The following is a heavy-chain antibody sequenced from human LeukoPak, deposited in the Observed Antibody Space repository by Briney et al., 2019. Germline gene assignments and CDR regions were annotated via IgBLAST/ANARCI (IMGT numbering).Heavy chain of an antibody. J-gene: IGHJ5*02. V-gene: IGHV4-4*07. CDR2: IYTSGST. Sequence: PSETLSLTCTVPGGSINSYYWSWIRQPAGKGLEWIGRIYTSGSTNYNPSLKSRVTMSVDTSKNQFSLKLSSVTAADTAVYYCARSGYCSGGSCWWIWFDPWGQGTLVTVSS. CDR3: ARSGYCSGGSCWWIWFDP. CDR1: GGSINSYY. D-gene: IGHD2-15*01.